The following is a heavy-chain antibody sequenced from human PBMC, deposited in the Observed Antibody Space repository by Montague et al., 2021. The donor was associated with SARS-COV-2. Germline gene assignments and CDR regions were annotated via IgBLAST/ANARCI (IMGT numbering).Heavy chain of an antibody. V-gene: IGHV2-70*01. CDR2: IDWDDDK. Sequence: PALVKPTQTLTLTCTFSGFSLSTSGMCVSWIRQPPGKALEWLALIDWDDDKYYSISLKTRLTISKDTSKNQVVLTMTNMDPVDTATYYCARINSDPLDYYYYGMDVWGQGTTVTVSS. CDR1: GFSLSTSGMC. D-gene: IGHD1-1*01. CDR3: ARINSDPLDYYYYGMDV. J-gene: IGHJ6*02.